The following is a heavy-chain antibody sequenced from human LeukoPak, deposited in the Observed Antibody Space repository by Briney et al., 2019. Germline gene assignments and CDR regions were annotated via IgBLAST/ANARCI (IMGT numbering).Heavy chain of an antibody. J-gene: IGHJ4*02. CDR1: GITLSNYG. Sequence: GGSLRLSCAVSGITLSNYGMSWVRLAPGKGLEWVAGISDRGSRTNYADSVKGRFTISTDHPKNTLYLQMNSLRAEDTAVYFCAKRGVVIRVILVGFHKEAYYFDSWGQGALVTVSS. D-gene: IGHD3-22*01. V-gene: IGHV3-23*01. CDR3: AKRGVVIRVILVGFHKEAYYFDS. CDR2: ISDRGSRT.